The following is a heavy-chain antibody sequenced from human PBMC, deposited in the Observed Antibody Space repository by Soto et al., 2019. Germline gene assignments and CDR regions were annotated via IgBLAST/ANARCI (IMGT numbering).Heavy chain of an antibody. CDR1: GDSVTSHY. V-gene: IGHV4-59*08. Sequence: SETLSLTCSFSGDSVTSHYLTWIRQSPEKGLEWIGYIYYSGSTHYNPSLKSRVTISVDTSKNQFSLKLSSVTAADTAVYYCARNIAVAADNWFDPWGQGTLVTVSS. CDR2: IYYSGST. CDR3: ARNIAVAADNWFDP. D-gene: IGHD6-19*01. J-gene: IGHJ5*02.